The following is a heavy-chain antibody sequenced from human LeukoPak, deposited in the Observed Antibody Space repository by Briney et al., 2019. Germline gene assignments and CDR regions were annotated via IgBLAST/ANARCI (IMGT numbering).Heavy chain of an antibody. Sequence: SETLSLTCAVYGGSFSGYYWSWIRQPPGKGLEWIGEISHSGSTNYNPSLKSRVTISVDTSKNQFSLKLSSVAAADTAVYYCARAGIQLWSTTGYYYGMDVWGKGTTVTVSS. CDR1: GGSFSGYY. D-gene: IGHD5-18*01. J-gene: IGHJ6*04. V-gene: IGHV4-34*01. CDR2: ISHSGST. CDR3: ARAGIQLWSTTGYYYGMDV.